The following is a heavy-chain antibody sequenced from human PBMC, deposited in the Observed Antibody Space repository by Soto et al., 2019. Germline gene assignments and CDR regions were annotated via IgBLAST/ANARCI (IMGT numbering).Heavy chain of an antibody. CDR3: AAFGEGGIIPLGG. D-gene: IGHD3-10*01. J-gene: IGHJ4*02. CDR2: IVVGSGNT. V-gene: IGHV1-58*01. Sequence: QMQLVQSGPEVKKPGTSVKVSCKASGFTFTSSAVQWERQARGQRLEWIGWIVVGSGNTNYAQKFQERVTITRDMSTSTAYMELSSLRSEDTAVYYCAAFGEGGIIPLGGWGQGTLVTVSS. CDR1: GFTFTSSA.